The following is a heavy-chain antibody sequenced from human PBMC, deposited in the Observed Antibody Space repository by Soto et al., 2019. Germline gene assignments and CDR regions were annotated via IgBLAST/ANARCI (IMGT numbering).Heavy chain of an antibody. CDR2: IYTSGST. J-gene: IGHJ6*02. Sequence: SETLSLTCTVSGGSISSYYWSWIRQPAGKGLEWIGRIYTSGSTNYNPSLKSRVTMSVDTPKNQFSLKLSSVTAADTAVYYCATTQASGPYYYYYYGMDVWRQGTTVTVSS. CDR1: GGSISSYY. V-gene: IGHV4-4*07. D-gene: IGHD1-26*01. CDR3: ATTQASGPYYYYYYGMDV.